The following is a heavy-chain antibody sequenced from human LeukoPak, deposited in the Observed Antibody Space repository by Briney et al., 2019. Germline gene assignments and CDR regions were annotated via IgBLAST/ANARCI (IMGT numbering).Heavy chain of an antibody. Sequence: SETLSLTCTVSGGSVSNSNYRWGWIRQPPGKQLEWIGSIDYSGSPLYNPSLKSRVTISVDTSKNQFSLKLSSVTAADTAVYYCARPLDCNYGGTAFDIWGQGTMVTVSS. J-gene: IGHJ3*02. CDR3: ARPLDCNYGGTAFDI. CDR1: GGSVSNSNYR. V-gene: IGHV4-39*01. CDR2: IDYSGSP. D-gene: IGHD4-23*01.